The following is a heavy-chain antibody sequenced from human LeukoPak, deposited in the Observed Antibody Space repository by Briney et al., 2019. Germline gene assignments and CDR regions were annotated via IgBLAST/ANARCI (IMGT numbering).Heavy chain of an antibody. V-gene: IGHV4-59*01. CDR3: ARDMRGDFYDTSGLNWFDP. D-gene: IGHD3-22*01. Sequence: PSETLSLTCTVSGAYISRYHWSWIRQPPGKGLDWIGYISYSATTNYNPSLMSRVTITVDTSKNQFSLKLSSVTAADTAVYYCARDMRGDFYDTSGLNWFDPWGQGTLVTVSS. J-gene: IGHJ5*02. CDR1: GAYISRYH. CDR2: ISYSATT.